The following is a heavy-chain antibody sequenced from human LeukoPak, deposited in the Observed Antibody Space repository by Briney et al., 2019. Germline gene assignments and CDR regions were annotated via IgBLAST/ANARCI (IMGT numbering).Heavy chain of an antibody. CDR1: GGSFSGYY. CDR3: ASWAIVRGVSVFDP. Sequence: SETLSLTCAVYGGSFSGYYWSWIRQPPGKGLEWIGEINHSGSTNYNPSLKSRVTISVDTSKNQFSLKLSSVTAADTAVYYCASWAIVRGVSVFDPWGQGTRVSVS. J-gene: IGHJ5*02. CDR2: INHSGST. V-gene: IGHV4-34*01. D-gene: IGHD3-10*01.